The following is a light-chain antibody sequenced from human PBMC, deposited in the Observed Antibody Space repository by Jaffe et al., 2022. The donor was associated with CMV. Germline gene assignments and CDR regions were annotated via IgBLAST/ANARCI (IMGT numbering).Light chain of an antibody. Sequence: DIQMAQSPSSLSASVGDRVTITCRASQGINNYLVWFQQKPGKAPKSLIYGASSLQSGVPSRFSGSGSGTDFTLTISSLQPEDSATYYCQQYKSHPLTFGGGTKVEIK. CDR1: QGINNY. CDR3: QQYKSHPLT. V-gene: IGKV1-16*01. CDR2: GAS. J-gene: IGKJ4*01.